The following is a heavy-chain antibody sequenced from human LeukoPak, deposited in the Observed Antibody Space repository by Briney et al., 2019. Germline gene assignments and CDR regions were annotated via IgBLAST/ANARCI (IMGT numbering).Heavy chain of an antibody. CDR3: ARVRAVVVPAAMSRAPLGRYNWFDP. J-gene: IGHJ5*02. CDR2: MNPNSGNT. D-gene: IGHD2-2*01. Sequence: ASVKVSCKASGYTFTSYDINWVRQATGQGLEWMGWMNPNSGNTGYAQKFQGRVTMTRNTSISTAYMELSSLRSEDTAVYYCARVRAVVVPAAMSRAPLGRYNWFDPRGQGTLVTVSS. V-gene: IGHV1-8*01. CDR1: GYTFTSYD.